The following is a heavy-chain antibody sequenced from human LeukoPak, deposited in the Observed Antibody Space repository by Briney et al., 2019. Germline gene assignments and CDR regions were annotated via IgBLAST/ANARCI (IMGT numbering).Heavy chain of an antibody. CDR2: ISYDGSNK. Sequence: GGSLRLSCAASGFTFSSYAMHWVRQAPGKGLEWVAVISYDGSNKYYADSVKGRFTISRDNSKNLLYLQMNSLRAEDTAVYYCARANTYDSNYYYYGMDVWGQGTTVTVSS. CDR1: GFTFSSYA. D-gene: IGHD5-12*01. J-gene: IGHJ6*02. V-gene: IGHV3-30-3*01. CDR3: ARANTYDSNYYYYGMDV.